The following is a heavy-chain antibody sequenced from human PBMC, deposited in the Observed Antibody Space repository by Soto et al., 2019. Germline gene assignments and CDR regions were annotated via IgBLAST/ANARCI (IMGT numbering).Heavy chain of an antibody. CDR1: GFTFSSYA. CDR2: ISGSGGST. J-gene: IGHJ3*02. CDR3: RQDIVVVPAAIPNDAFDI. Sequence: GGSLRLSCAASGFTFSSYAMSWVRQAPGKGLEWVSAISGSGGSTYYADSVKGRFTISRDNSKNTLYLQMNSLRAEDTAVYYCRQDIVVVPAAIPNDAFDIWGQGTMVTVSS. D-gene: IGHD2-2*02. V-gene: IGHV3-23*01.